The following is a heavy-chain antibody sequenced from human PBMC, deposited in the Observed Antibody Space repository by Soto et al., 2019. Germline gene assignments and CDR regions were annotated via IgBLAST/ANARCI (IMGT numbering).Heavy chain of an antibody. CDR3: ARGRRYSSGPYYFDY. J-gene: IGHJ4*02. CDR1: GFTFSSYA. D-gene: IGHD6-19*01. CDR2: ISYDGSNK. V-gene: IGHV3-30-3*01. Sequence: PGGSLRLSCAASGFTFSSYAMHWVRQAPGKGLEWVAVISYDGSNKYYADSVKGRFTISRDNSKNTLYLQMNSLRAEDTAVYYCARGRRYSSGPYYFDYWGQGTLVTVSS.